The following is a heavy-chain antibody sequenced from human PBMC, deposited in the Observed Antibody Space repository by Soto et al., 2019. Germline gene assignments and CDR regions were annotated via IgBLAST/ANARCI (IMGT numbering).Heavy chain of an antibody. J-gene: IGHJ4*02. CDR1: GDTFTDYY. CDR3: ARGEHVVVVTAALDY. D-gene: IGHD2-21*02. Sequence: ASVKVSCKASGDTFTDYYIHWVRQAPGQGLEWMGTVNPSGGHTTYAQHFLGRVTMTRDTSTSTLYMELTSLTSDDTAIYYCARGEHVVVVTAALDYWGQGTLVTV. V-gene: IGHV1-46*01. CDR2: VNPSGGHT.